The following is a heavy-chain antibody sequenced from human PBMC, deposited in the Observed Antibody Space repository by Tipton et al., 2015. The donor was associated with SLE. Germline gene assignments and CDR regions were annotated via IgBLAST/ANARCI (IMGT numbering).Heavy chain of an antibody. CDR2: IKNTAHGGTT. J-gene: IGHJ4*02. CDR1: GFTFTGAW. CDR3: TTDSGAY. D-gene: IGHD1-26*01. V-gene: IGHV3-15*01. Sequence: SLRLFCTTSGFTFTGAWMTWVRQAPGKGLEWVGRIKNTAHGGTTDYAAPVKGRFTISKEDSKNTVFLQMNSLQTEDTGVYYCTTDSGAYWGQGTLVTVSS.